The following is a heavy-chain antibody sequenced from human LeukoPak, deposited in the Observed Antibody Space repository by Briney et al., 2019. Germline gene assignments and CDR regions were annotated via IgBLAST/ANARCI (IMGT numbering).Heavy chain of an antibody. CDR1: GFTFSNAW. D-gene: IGHD3-10*01. CDR2: IKSKTDGGKT. V-gene: IGHV3-15*01. J-gene: IGHJ4*02. CDR3: TIPITMVRGVITPADYFDY. Sequence: GGSLRLSCAASGFTFSNAWMSWVRQAPGKGLEWVGRIKSKTDGGKTDYAAPVKGRFTISRDDSKNTLYLQMNSLKTEDTAVYYCTIPITMVRGVITPADYFDYWGQGTLVTVSS.